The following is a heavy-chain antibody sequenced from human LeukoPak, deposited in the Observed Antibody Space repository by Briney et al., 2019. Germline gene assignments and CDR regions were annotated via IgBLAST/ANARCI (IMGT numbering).Heavy chain of an antibody. J-gene: IGHJ6*03. V-gene: IGHV1-69*01. CDR3: AGVFGVVEAPNYYYYMDV. CDR1: GGTFSSYA. CDR2: IIPIFGTA. D-gene: IGHD3-3*01. Sequence: GSSVTVSCKASGGTFSSYAISWVRQAPGQGLEWMGGIIPIFGTANYAQKFQGRVTITADESTSTAYMELSSLRSEDTAVYYCAGVFGVVEAPNYYYYMDVWGKGTTVTVSS.